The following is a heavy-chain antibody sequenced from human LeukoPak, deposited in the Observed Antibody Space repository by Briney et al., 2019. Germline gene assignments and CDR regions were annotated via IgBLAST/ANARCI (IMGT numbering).Heavy chain of an antibody. CDR2: ISYDGSNK. J-gene: IGHJ4*02. D-gene: IGHD6-13*01. CDR1: GVTFSSYA. CDR3: VRETLAAAGNDY. Sequence: GGSLRLSCAASGVTFSSYAIHWVRQAPGKGLEWVAVISYDGSNKYYADSVKGRFTISRDNSKNTLYLQMNSLSPEDTGVYNCVRETLAAAGNDYWGQGTLVTVSS. V-gene: IGHV3-30-3*01.